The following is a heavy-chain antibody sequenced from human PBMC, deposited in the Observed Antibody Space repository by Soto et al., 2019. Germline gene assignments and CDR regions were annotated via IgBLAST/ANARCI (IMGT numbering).Heavy chain of an antibody. V-gene: IGHV5-10-1*01. CDR1: GYSFTSDW. J-gene: IGHJ4*02. CDR2: IDPSDSYT. Sequence: GESLKISCNGSGYSFTSDWISWVRQMPGKGLEWMGRIDPSDSYTNYSPSFQGHVTISADKSISTAYLQWSSLKASDTAMYYCARLPEFYDSSGSWHYWGQGTLVTVSS. D-gene: IGHD3-22*01. CDR3: ARLPEFYDSSGSWHY.